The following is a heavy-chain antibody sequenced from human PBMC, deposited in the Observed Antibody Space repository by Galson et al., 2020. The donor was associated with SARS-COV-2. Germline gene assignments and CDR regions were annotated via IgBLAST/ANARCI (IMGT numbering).Heavy chain of an antibody. CDR1: GYSISTTNY. CDR2: IYPSGST. D-gene: IGHD3-22*01. Sequence: GSLRLSCAVSGYSISTTNYWGWVRQPPGKGLEWIGSIYPSGSTYYNPSLKSRVTISLDTSRNQFSLTLHSVTAADTALYYCARQGVNMIVLVTVPGWFFDLWGRGTLVSVSS. J-gene: IGHJ2*01. CDR3: ARQGVNMIVLVTVPGWFFDL. V-gene: IGHV4-38-2*01.